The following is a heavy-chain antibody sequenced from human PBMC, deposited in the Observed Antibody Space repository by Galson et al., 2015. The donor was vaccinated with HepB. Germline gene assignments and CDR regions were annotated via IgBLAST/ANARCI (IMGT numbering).Heavy chain of an antibody. D-gene: IGHD2-2*01. CDR3: AKEPRTPGGSEQGYYFDF. CDR1: GFTFNNYA. V-gene: IGHV3-23*01. J-gene: IGHJ4*02. CDR2: ISGRGTDT. Sequence: SLRLSCAVSGFTFNNYAMSWVRQAPGQGLEWVSAISGRGTDTYYADSVRGRFTISRDNSENAVYLQMNSLRAEDTAIYYCAKEPRTPGGSEQGYYFDFWGQGTLVTVSS.